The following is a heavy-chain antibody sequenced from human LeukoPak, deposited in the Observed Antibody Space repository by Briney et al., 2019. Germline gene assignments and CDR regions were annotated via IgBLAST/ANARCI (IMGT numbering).Heavy chain of an antibody. CDR2: ISGSGGST. CDR3: ARDRAYYYDSSGYPPPPPTTYYYYGMDV. Sequence: PGGSLRLSCAASGFTVSSNYMSWVRQAPGKGLEWVSAISGSGGSTYYADSVKGRFTISRDNAKNTLCLQMNSLRAEDTAVYYCARDRAYYYDSSGYPPPPPTTYYYYGMDVWGQGTTVTVSS. D-gene: IGHD3-22*01. V-gene: IGHV3-23*01. J-gene: IGHJ6*02. CDR1: GFTVSSNY.